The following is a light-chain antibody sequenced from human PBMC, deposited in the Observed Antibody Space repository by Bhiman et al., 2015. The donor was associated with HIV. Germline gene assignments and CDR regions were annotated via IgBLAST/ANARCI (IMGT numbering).Light chain of an antibody. CDR3: QVWGGSAVI. Sequence: SYVLTQPPSVSVAPGKTARITCGGNNIGSKSVHWYQQKPGQAPVMVIYYDNDRPSGISERFTGSSSGNTATLTISGAQAVDEADYYCQVWGGSAVIFGGGTKLTVL. CDR1: NIGSKS. V-gene: IGLV3-21*01. J-gene: IGLJ2*01. CDR2: YDN.